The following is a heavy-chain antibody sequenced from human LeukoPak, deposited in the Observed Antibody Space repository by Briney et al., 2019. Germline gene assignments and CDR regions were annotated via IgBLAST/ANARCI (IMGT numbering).Heavy chain of an antibody. V-gene: IGHV3-30*03. J-gene: IGHJ6*02. CDR2: ISYDGSNK. CDR3: ARDWFGYGTFYYYYYGMDV. Sequence: PGGSLRLSCAASGFTFSSYGMHWVRQAPGKGLEWVAVISYDGSNKYYADSVKGRFTISRDNSKNTLYLQMNSLRAEDTAVYYCARDWFGYGTFYYYYYGMDVWGQGTTVTVSS. CDR1: GFTFSSYG. D-gene: IGHD3-10*01.